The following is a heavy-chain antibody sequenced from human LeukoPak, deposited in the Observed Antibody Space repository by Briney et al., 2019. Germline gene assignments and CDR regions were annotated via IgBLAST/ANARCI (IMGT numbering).Heavy chain of an antibody. Sequence: PSETLSLTCAVYGGSFSGYYWGWIRQPPGKGLEWIGEITHSGSTNYNPSLKSRVTISVDTSKNQFSLKLSSVTAADTAVYYCAREVDPRYSNWFDPWGQGTLVTVSS. D-gene: IGHD1-1*01. CDR1: GGSFSGYY. CDR3: AREVDPRYSNWFDP. J-gene: IGHJ5*02. V-gene: IGHV4-34*01. CDR2: ITHSGST.